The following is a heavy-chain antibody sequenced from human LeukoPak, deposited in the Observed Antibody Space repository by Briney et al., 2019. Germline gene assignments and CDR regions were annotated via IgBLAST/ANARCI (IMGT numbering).Heavy chain of an antibody. CDR3: ARQGFDP. Sequence: SETLSLTCTVSDGSISSSSYYWGWIRQHPGKGLEWIGSIYYSGSTYYNPSLKSRVTISVDTSKNQFSLKLSSVTAADTAVYYCARQGFDPWGQGTLVTVSS. CDR2: IYYSGST. CDR1: DGSISSSSYY. V-gene: IGHV4-39*01. J-gene: IGHJ5*02.